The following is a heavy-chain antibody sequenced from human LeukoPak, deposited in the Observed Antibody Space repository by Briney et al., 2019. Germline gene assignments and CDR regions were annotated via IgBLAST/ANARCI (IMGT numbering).Heavy chain of an antibody. CDR1: GYTFTGYY. CDR3: ARGSTPYYYDSSGYLHDY. Sequence: ASVKVSCKASGYTFTGYYMHWVRQAPGQGLEWMGWINPNSGGTNYAQKFRGRVTMTRDTSISTAYMELSRLRSDDTAVYYCARGSTPYYYDSSGYLHDYWGQGTLVTVSS. V-gene: IGHV1-2*02. CDR2: INPNSGGT. J-gene: IGHJ4*02. D-gene: IGHD3-22*01.